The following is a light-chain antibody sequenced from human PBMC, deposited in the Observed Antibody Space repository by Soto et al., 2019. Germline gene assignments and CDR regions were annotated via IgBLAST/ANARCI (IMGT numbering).Light chain of an antibody. CDR1: SSDVGAYNY. CDR2: DVS. V-gene: IGLV2-14*03. J-gene: IGLJ1*01. CDR3: SSYTSSNTEV. Sequence: QSVLTQPASVSGSPGQSITISCTGTSSDVGAYNYVSWYQHHPGKAPKPIIYDVSDRPSGVSNRFSASKSGSTASLTISGLQAEDEADYYCSSYTSSNTEVFGTGTKVTVL.